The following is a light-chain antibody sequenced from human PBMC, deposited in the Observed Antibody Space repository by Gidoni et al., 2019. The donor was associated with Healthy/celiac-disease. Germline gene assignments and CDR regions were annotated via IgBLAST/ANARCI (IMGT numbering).Light chain of an antibody. CDR2: GAS. V-gene: IGKV3-15*01. CDR1: QSVSSN. CDR3: QQYNNWPPIT. Sequence: EIVMTQSPATLSVSPGERATLSCRASQSVSSNLAGCQQKPGQAPRLLIYGASTRANGIPARFSGSGSGTEFTLTISSLQSEDFAVYYCQQYNNWPPITFGQGTRLEIK. J-gene: IGKJ5*01.